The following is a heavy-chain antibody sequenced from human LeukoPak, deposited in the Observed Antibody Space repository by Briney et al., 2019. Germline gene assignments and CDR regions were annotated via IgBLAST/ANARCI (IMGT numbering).Heavy chain of an antibody. J-gene: IGHJ1*01. CDR2: IHYSGST. Sequence: SETLSLTCTVSGGSISSGSYCWSWVRQPAGKGLEWIVHIHYSGSTNYNPSLKSRVTISVYTSKNQFSLKLSSVTAADTAVYYCARLKYYYDSSGYRAEYFQHWGQGTLVTVSS. CDR1: GGSISSGSYC. V-gene: IGHV4-61*10. CDR3: ARLKYYYDSSGYRAEYFQH. D-gene: IGHD3-22*01.